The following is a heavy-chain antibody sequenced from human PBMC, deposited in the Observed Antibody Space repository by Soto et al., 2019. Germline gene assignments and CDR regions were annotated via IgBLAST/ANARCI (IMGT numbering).Heavy chain of an antibody. CDR3: ARDGSLGDSSGYYYGMAY. V-gene: IGHV1-18*01. CDR1: GYTFNNYG. Sequence: ASVKVSCKASGYTFNNYGFNWVRQAPGQGLEWMAWINAYNGDTNYAQNLQGRLTVTTDRSTSTAHMELRSLRSDDTAVYYCARDGSLGDSSGYYYGMAYWGQGTLVTVSS. D-gene: IGHD3-22*01. CDR2: INAYNGDT. J-gene: IGHJ4*02.